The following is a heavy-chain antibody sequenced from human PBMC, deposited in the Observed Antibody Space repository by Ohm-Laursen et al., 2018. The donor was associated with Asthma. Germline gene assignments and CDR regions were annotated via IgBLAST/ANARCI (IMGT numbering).Heavy chain of an antibody. CDR1: GYTFSRYS. CDR3: AREGGINYGGAFDI. D-gene: IGHD4-23*01. V-gene: IGHV3-21*01. Sequence: SLRLSCAASGYTFSRYSIHWVRQIPGKGLQWVASISTASTFIYYADSVRGRFTISRDNSKNTLYLQMNSLRAEDTAVYYCAREGGINYGGAFDIWGQGTMVTVSS. CDR2: ISTASTFI. J-gene: IGHJ3*02.